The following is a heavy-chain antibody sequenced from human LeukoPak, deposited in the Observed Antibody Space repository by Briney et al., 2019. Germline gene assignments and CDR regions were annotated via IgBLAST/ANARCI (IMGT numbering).Heavy chain of an antibody. Sequence: GESLKISCKGSGYRFNSYWINWVRQTPGRGLEWMGTIDPSDSYTKYSPSFQGHVTISTDKSISTAYLQWSSLKASDTAMYYCARPLSSGYYGGGFDIWGQGTMVTVSS. D-gene: IGHD3-22*01. CDR1: GYRFNSYW. CDR2: IDPSDSYT. V-gene: IGHV5-10-1*01. CDR3: ARPLSSGYYGGGFDI. J-gene: IGHJ3*02.